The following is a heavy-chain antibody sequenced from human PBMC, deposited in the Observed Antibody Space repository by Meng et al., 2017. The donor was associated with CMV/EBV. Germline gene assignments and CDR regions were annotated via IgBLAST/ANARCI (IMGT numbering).Heavy chain of an antibody. D-gene: IGHD3-22*01. J-gene: IGHJ4*02. CDR2: IRYDGSNK. V-gene: IGHV3-30*02. CDR3: AKDYYDSSGLFDY. Sequence: GESLKISCAASGLTFSSYGMHWVRQAPGKGLEWVAFIRYDGSNKYYADSVKGRFTISRDNSKNTLYLQMNSLRAEDTAVYYCAKDYYDSSGLFDYWGQGTLVTVSS. CDR1: GLTFSSYG.